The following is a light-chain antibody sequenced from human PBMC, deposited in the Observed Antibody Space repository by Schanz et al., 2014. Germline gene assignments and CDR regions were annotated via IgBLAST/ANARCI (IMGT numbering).Light chain of an antibody. V-gene: IGKV3-11*01. J-gene: IGKJ1*01. CDR1: QSVSSY. Sequence: EIVLTQSPATLSLSPGERATLSCRASQSVSSYLAWYQQKPGQAPRLLIYDASNRATGIPARFSGSGSGTDFTLTINRLEAEDFAVYYCQQYVESSGTFGQGTRLEI. CDR2: DAS. CDR3: QQYVESSGT.